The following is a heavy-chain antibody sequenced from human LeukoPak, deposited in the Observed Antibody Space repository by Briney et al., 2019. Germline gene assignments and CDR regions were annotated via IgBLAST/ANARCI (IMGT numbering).Heavy chain of an antibody. CDR3: ARDYYDFWSGYNAFDI. CDR2: ISSSSSYI. Sequence: GGPLRLSCAASGFTFSSYSMNWVRQAPGKGLEWVSSISSSSSYIYYADSVKGRFTISRDNAKNSLYLQMNSLRAEDTAVYYCARDYYDFWSGYNAFDIWGQGTMVTVSS. J-gene: IGHJ3*02. V-gene: IGHV3-21*01. CDR1: GFTFSSYS. D-gene: IGHD3-3*01.